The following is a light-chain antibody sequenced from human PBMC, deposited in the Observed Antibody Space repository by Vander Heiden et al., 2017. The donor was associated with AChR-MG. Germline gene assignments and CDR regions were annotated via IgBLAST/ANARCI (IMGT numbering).Light chain of an antibody. CDR1: SHNDGKNY. J-gene: IGLJ2*01. V-gene: IGLV1-47*01. CDR3: AAWDDSLNALA. CDR2: RND. Sequence: QSVLTPPPSVSGTPGQRVTISCSGGSHNDGKNYVYWYQQVPGMAPKLVIYRNDQRPSGVPDRFSASKSGTAASLAISGLQSGDEADYHCAAWDDSLNALAFGGGTKLTVL.